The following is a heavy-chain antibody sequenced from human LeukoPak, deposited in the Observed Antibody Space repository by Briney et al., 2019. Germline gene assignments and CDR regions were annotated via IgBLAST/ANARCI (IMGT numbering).Heavy chain of an antibody. CDR2: NYYSGST. CDR1: GGSISSDGYN. CDR3: ARVARPLIAAAVAKFYCYYYVDV. D-gene: IGHD6-13*01. Sequence: SQTLSLTCTVSGGSISSDGYNWSWHPQRQGLDREWIGYNYYSGSTYYNPYLQSTVTIYVDTSKNQFSLGLTSVTAADTAVYYCARVARPLIAAAVAKFYCYYYVDVWGKGTTVTVSS. V-gene: IGHV4-31*01. J-gene: IGHJ6*03.